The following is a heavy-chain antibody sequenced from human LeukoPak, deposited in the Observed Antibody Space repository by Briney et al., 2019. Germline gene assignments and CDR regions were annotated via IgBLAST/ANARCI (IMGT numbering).Heavy chain of an antibody. Sequence: PSETLSLTCTVSGGSISSSSYYWGWIRQPPGEGLEWIGSIYYSGSTYYNPSLKSRVTISVDTSKNQFSLKLSSVTAADTAVYYCARFNPGGPGDIVVVVAATQVGNWFDPWGQGTLVTVSS. CDR1: GGSISSSSYY. CDR2: IYYSGST. V-gene: IGHV4-39*01. CDR3: ARFNPGGPGDIVVVVAATQVGNWFDP. J-gene: IGHJ5*02. D-gene: IGHD2-15*01.